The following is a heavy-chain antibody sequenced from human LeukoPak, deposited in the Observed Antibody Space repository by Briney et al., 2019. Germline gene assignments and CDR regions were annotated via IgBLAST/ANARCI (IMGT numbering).Heavy chain of an antibody. CDR3: TRVFYYGSRYYYMDV. V-gene: IGHV3-23*01. CDR2: ISGSGGST. CDR1: GFTFSSYA. J-gene: IGHJ6*03. Sequence: GGSLRLSCAASGFTFSSYAMSWVRQAPGKGLEWVSAISGSGGSTYYADSVKGRFTISRDNAKNSLYLQMNNLRAEDTAVYYCTRVFYYGSRYYYMDVWGKGTRSPSP. D-gene: IGHD3-10*01.